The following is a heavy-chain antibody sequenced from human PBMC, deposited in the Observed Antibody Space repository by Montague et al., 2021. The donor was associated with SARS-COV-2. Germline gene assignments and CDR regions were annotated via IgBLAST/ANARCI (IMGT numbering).Heavy chain of an antibody. CDR1: GGSISSGGYY. J-gene: IGHJ6*04. CDR2: IYYSGST. Sequence: TLSLTCTVSGGSISSGGYYWGWIRQHPGKGLEWIGYIYYSGSTYYNPSLKSRVTISVDTSKNQFSLKLSSVTAADTAVYYCARGGTSKTIFGVVTHVLEVDVWGKGTTVTVSS. V-gene: IGHV4-31*03. D-gene: IGHD3-3*01. CDR3: ARGGTSKTIFGVVTHVLEVDV.